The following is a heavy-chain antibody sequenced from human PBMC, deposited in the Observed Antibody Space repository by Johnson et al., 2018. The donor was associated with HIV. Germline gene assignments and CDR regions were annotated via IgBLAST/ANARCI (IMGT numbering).Heavy chain of an antibody. D-gene: IGHD1-1*01. J-gene: IGHJ3*02. Sequence: QVQLVESGGGFVKPEGSLRLSCAASGFTFKNAWMHWVRQAPGKGLEWVSFIRYDGSNKYYADSVKGRFTISRDHSKNTLYLQMDSLRIEDTAVYYRAVLTTGCLRVGNFDIWGQGTMVTVSS. CDR1: GFTFKNAW. CDR2: IRYDGSNK. V-gene: IGHV3-30*02. CDR3: AVLTTGCLRVGNFDI.